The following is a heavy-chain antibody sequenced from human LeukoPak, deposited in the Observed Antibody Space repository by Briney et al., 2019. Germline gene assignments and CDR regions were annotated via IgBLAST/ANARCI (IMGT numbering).Heavy chain of an antibody. J-gene: IGHJ6*04. D-gene: IGHD1-1*01. CDR2: ISYDGSNK. CDR1: GFTFSSYG. CDR3: AKDRTTGTWLRPRSYYYYGMDV. Sequence: PGRSLRLSCAASGFTFSSYGMHWVRQAPGKGLEWVAVISYDGSNKYYADSVEGRFTISRDNSKNTLYLQMNSLRAEDTAVYYCAKDRTTGTWLRPRSYYYYGMDVWGKGTTVTVSS. V-gene: IGHV3-30*18.